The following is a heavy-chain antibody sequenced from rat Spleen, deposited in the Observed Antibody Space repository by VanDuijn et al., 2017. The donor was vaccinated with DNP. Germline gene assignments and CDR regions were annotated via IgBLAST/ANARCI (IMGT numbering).Heavy chain of an antibody. CDR2: ITSSGGST. Sequence: EVQLVESGGDLVQPGRSLKLSCVASGFTFNNYWMTWIRQVPGKGLEWVASITSSGGSTYYPDSVKGRFTISRDDAKNTLYLQMNSLRSEDTATYYCVSGYSGDAYAMDAWGQGTSVTVSS. V-gene: IGHV5-31*01. CDR1: GFTFNNYW. CDR3: VSGYSGDAYAMDA. J-gene: IGHJ4*01. D-gene: IGHD1-1*01.